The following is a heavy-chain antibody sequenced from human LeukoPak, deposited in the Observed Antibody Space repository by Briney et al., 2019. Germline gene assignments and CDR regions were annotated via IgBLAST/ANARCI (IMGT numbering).Heavy chain of an antibody. CDR3: ARVSGIRGNYYDF. J-gene: IGHJ4*02. CDR2: IYSGGSP. V-gene: IGHV3-53*01. Sequence: GGSLRLSCAASGFIVSGNFMGWVRQAPGRGLEWVSIIYSGGSPYYADSVRGRFTISRDNSKNTVSLQMNSLRAEDTAVYYCARVSGIRGNYYDFWGQGTLVTVSS. CDR1: GFIVSGNF. D-gene: IGHD1-26*01.